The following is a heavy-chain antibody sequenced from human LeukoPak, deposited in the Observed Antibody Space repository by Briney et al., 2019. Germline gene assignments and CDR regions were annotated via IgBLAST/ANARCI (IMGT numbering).Heavy chain of an antibody. CDR3: AKDKSSSSGWYYFDY. Sequence: GGSLRLSCAASEFTFSNHVMNWVRQAPGKGLEWVSGISGSGRSTYYADSVKGRFTISRDNSRNTLYLQMNGLRAEDTAVYYCAKDKSSSSGWYYFDYWGQGTLVTVSS. CDR2: ISGSGRST. CDR1: EFTFSNHV. D-gene: IGHD6-19*01. J-gene: IGHJ4*02. V-gene: IGHV3-23*01.